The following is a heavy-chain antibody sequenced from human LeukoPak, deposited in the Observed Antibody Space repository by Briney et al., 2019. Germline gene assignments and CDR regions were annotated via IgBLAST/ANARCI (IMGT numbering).Heavy chain of an antibody. CDR2: IYYSGST. V-gene: IGHV4-39*01. Sequence: SETLSLTCTVSGGSISSSSYYWGWIRQPPGKGLEWIGSIYYSGSTYYNPSLKSRVTISVGTSKNQFSLKLSSVTAADTAVYYCARQGTTVTTLDYWGQGTLVTVSS. CDR1: GGSISSSSYY. J-gene: IGHJ4*02. D-gene: IGHD4-17*01. CDR3: ARQGTTVTTLDY.